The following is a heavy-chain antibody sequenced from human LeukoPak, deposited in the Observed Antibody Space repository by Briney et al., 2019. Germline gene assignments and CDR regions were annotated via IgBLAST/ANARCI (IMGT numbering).Heavy chain of an antibody. CDR1: GFTFSSYS. J-gene: IGHJ6*02. CDR3: ARDTCSSTSCYVDYYYGMDV. CDR2: ISSSSSTI. Sequence: GGSLRLSCAASGFTFSSYSMNWVRQAPGKGLEWVSYISSSSSTIYYADSVKGRFTISRDNAKNSLYLQMNSLRAEDTAVYYCARDTCSSTSCYVDYYYGMDVWGQGTTVTVPS. D-gene: IGHD2-2*01. V-gene: IGHV3-48*01.